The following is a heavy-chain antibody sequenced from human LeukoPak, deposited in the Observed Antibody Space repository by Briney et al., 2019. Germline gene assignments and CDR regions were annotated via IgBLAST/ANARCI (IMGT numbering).Heavy chain of an antibody. Sequence: PGGSLRLSCAASGFTFSDYYMSWIRQAPGKGLEWVSYISSSGSTIYYADSVKSRFTISRDNAKNSLYLQMNSLRAEDTAVYYCARNFYDSSGYYIDQFYFDFWGQGSLVTVSS. J-gene: IGHJ4*02. CDR1: GFTFSDYY. CDR2: ISSSGSTI. V-gene: IGHV3-11*01. D-gene: IGHD3-22*01. CDR3: ARNFYDSSGYYIDQFYFDF.